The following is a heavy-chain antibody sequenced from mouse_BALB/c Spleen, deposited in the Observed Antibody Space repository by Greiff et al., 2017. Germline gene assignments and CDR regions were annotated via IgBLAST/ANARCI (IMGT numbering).Heavy chain of an antibody. V-gene: IGHV8-12*01. CDR1: GFSLSTSGMG. CDR2: IYWDDDK. D-gene: IGHD2-10*02. CDR3: ARRARYGNHAMDD. Sequence: QVTLKVSGPGILQPSQTLSLTCSFSGFSLSTSGMGVSWIRQPSGKGLEWLAHIYWDDDKRYNPSLKSRLTISKDTSSNQVFLKITSVDTADTATYYGARRARYGNHAMDDWGQGTSVTVAA. J-gene: IGHJ4*01.